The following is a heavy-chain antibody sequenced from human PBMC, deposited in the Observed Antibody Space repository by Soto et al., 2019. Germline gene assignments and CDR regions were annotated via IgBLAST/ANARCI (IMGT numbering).Heavy chain of an antibody. J-gene: IGHJ4*02. CDR1: GDSISSSTYY. Sequence: QLQLQESGPGLVKPSETLSLTCTVSGDSISSSTYYWGLIRQPPGKGPEWIGTIYYTWSTYYHPSLKSPVTISVDTSKNQSSMKLTSETAADTAVYYCARHPYGDTAMVGYFDYWGQGTLVTVSS. V-gene: IGHV4-39*01. CDR3: ARHPYGDTAMVGYFDY. D-gene: IGHD5-18*01. CDR2: IYYTWST.